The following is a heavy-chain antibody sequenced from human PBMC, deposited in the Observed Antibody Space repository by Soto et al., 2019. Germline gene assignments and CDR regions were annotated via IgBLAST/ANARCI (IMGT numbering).Heavy chain of an antibody. D-gene: IGHD3-22*01. CDR3: AKDVHYDSSGGLDY. CDR2: ISGGGGGK. J-gene: IGHJ4*02. Sequence: EMRLLESGGGLEQPGGSLRLSCTTSGFTFDNFAMSWVRQAPGRGLEWVSAISGGGGGKYYADSVKGRFIISRDNSKNTVYLQLNGLRTEDTAVYYCAKDVHYDSSGGLDYWGQGTLVTVSS. V-gene: IGHV3-23*01. CDR1: GFTFDNFA.